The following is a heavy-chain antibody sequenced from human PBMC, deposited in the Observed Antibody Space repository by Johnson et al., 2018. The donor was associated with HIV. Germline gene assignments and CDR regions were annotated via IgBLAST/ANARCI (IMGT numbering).Heavy chain of an antibody. J-gene: IGHJ3*02. CDR2: ISYDGSKK. CDR1: QFTFSSYY. CDR3: AKYRQQLVRSAFDI. V-gene: IGHV3-30*18. D-gene: IGHD6-13*01. Sequence: QVQLVESGGGLAKPAWSPRLSCAASQFTFSSYYMNWVRQAPGKGLEWVAVISYDGSKKYYADSVKGRVTISRDNSKNTLYLQMNSLRDEDTAVYYCAKYRQQLVRSAFDIWGQGTMVTVSS.